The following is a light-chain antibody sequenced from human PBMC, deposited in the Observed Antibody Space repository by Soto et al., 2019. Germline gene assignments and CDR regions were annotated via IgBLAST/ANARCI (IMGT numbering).Light chain of an antibody. CDR2: GAS. J-gene: IGKJ1*01. CDR3: PPYANSPPT. Sequence: EIVLTQSPGTLSLSPGERATLSCRASQSVSSRSLAWYQQKPGQAPRLLIYGASSRATGIPDRFSGSGSGTDFTLTISRLEPEDFAVYYCPPYANSPPTFGQGTKVHIK. CDR1: QSVSSRS. V-gene: IGKV3-20*01.